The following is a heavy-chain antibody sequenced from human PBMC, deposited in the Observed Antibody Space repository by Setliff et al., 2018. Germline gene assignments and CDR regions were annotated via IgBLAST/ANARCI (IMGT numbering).Heavy chain of an antibody. CDR1: GYIFTGYH. CDR2: INPNSGDT. CDR3: ARVPRLEWLLPTFDS. Sequence: ASVKVSCKASGYIFTGYHMHWVRQAPGQGLEWMGWINPNSGDTKFAQKFQGRVAMTRDTSISTVYMELSRLRSDDTAVYYCARVPRLEWLLPTFDSWGQGTLVTVSS. V-gene: IGHV1-2*02. J-gene: IGHJ4*02. D-gene: IGHD3-3*01.